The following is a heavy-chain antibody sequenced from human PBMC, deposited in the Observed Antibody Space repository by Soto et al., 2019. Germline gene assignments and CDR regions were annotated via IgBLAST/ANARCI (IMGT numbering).Heavy chain of an antibody. Sequence: GGSLRLSCAASGFTFSSYAMHWVRQAPGKGLEWVAVISYDGSNKYYADSVKGRFTISRDNSKNTLYLQMNSLRAEDTAVYYCARETVVGYSGYDYYYYGMDVWGQGTTVTVSS. CDR2: ISYDGSNK. V-gene: IGHV3-30-3*01. D-gene: IGHD5-12*01. CDR3: ARETVVGYSGYDYYYYGMDV. CDR1: GFTFSSYA. J-gene: IGHJ6*02.